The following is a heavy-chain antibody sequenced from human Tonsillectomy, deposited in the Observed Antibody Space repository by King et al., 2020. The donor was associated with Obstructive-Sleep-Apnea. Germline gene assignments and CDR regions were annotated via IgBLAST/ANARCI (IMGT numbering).Heavy chain of an antibody. J-gene: IGHJ4*02. CDR2: ISAYSGNT. Sequence: LQLVQSGAEVKKPGASVKVSCKASGYTFSTYGITWVRQAPGQGLEWMGWISAYSGNTDYAQNSQGRVTMTTDTSTSTAYMELRSLRSDDTAVYYCARDQSREVTDYWGQGTLVTVSS. V-gene: IGHV1-18*01. CDR1: GYTFSTYG. CDR3: ARDQSREVTDY. D-gene: IGHD2-21*02.